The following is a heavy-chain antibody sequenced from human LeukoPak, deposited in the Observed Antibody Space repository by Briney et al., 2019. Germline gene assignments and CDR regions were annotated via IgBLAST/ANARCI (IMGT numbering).Heavy chain of an antibody. D-gene: IGHD6-13*01. V-gene: IGHV4-39*01. J-gene: IGHJ4*02. CDR3: ARVWWAAGQYCFDY. CDR1: GGSISSSTFY. Sequence: SETLSLTCTVSGGSISSSTFYWGWIRQPPGTGLQWIGAIYSSGTTYYNASLRSRVSISVDTSKNQFSLNLSSVTAADTAVYYCARVWWAAGQYCFDYWGQGTLVTVSS. CDR2: IYSSGTT.